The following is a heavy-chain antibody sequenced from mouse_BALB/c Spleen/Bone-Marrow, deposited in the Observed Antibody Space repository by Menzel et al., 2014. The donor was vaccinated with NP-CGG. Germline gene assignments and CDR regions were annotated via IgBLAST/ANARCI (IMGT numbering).Heavy chain of an antibody. J-gene: IGHJ4*01. CDR3: ARSSYYYGSSYVNAMDY. CDR1: GYTFTSYW. V-gene: IGHV1S81*02. D-gene: IGHD1-1*01. CDR2: INPSNGRT. Sequence: VQLQQSWAELVKPGASVKLSCKASGYTFTSYWMHWVKQRPGQGLEWIGEINPSNGRTNYNEKFKSKATLTVDKSSSTAYMQLSSLTSEDSAVYYCARSSYYYGSSYVNAMDYWGQGTSVTVSS.